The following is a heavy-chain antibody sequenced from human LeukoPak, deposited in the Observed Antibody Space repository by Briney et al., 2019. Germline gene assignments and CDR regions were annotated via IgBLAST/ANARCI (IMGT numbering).Heavy chain of an antibody. D-gene: IGHD3-9*01. Sequence: SETLSLTCAVYGGSFSGYYWSWIRQPPGKGLGWIGEINHSGSTNYNPSLKSRVTISVDTSKNQFSLMLSSVTAADTAVYYCARGILTGYPRFSYWGQGTLVTVSS. V-gene: IGHV4-34*01. CDR2: INHSGST. CDR3: ARGILTGYPRFSY. J-gene: IGHJ4*02. CDR1: GGSFSGYY.